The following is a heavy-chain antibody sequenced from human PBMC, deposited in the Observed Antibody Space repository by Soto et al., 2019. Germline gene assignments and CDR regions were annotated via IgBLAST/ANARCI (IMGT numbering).Heavy chain of an antibody. CDR2: IVPIFGTP. D-gene: IGHD5-12*01. J-gene: IGHJ3*01. CDR1: GGTFSSYA. CDR3: XXXXXXXATSKLVYXXXXXXV. Sequence: QVQLVQAGAEVKKPGSSVKVSCKASGGTFSSYALSWVRQAPGQRLEWMGGIVPIFGTPNDAKKFHGRVTIXEDETTTTAYMELSRLKSEDTAVYXXXXXXXXXATSKLVYXXXXXXVWGQ. V-gene: IGHV1-69*01.